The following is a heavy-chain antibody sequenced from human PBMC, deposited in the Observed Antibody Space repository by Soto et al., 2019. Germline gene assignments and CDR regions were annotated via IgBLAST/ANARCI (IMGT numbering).Heavy chain of an antibody. CDR3: AGGITMVRGSPVGNFDY. V-gene: IGHV1-69*02. CDR1: GGTFSSYT. D-gene: IGHD3-10*01. Sequence: QVQLVQSGAEVKKPGSSVKVSCKASGGTFSSYTISWVRQAPGQGLEWMGRIIPILGIANYAQQFQGRVTITADKSTSTAYMELSSLRSEDTAVYYCAGGITMVRGSPVGNFDYWGQGTLVTVSS. J-gene: IGHJ4*02. CDR2: IIPILGIA.